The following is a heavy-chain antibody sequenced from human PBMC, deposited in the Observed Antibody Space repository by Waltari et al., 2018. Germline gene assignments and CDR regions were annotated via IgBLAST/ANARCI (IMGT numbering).Heavy chain of an antibody. CDR1: GFTFSSYS. V-gene: IGHV3-21*01. J-gene: IGHJ3*02. D-gene: IGHD5-12*01. Sequence: EVQLVESGGGLVKPGGSLRLSCAASGFTFSSYSMNWVRQAPGKGLEWVSSISSSSSYIYYADSVKGRFTISRDNAKNSLYLQMNSLRAEDTAVYYCARANTEVADAFDIWGQGTMVTVSS. CDR2: ISSSSSYI. CDR3: ARANTEVADAFDI.